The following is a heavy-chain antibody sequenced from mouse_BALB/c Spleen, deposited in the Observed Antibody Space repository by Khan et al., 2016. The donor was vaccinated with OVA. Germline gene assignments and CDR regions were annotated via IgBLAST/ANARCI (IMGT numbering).Heavy chain of an antibody. Sequence: QVQLQQSGAELARPGASVKLSCKASGYTFTDYYINWVKLRTGQGLEWIGEISPGSGDTYYNERFKGKATLTADKSSSTAYMQLSSLTSEASAVYFGARRNYFGYTFAYWGQWTLVTVSA. D-gene: IGHD1-2*01. CDR3: ARRNYFGYTFAY. J-gene: IGHJ3*01. CDR2: ISPGSGDT. V-gene: IGHV1-77*01. CDR1: GYTFTDYY.